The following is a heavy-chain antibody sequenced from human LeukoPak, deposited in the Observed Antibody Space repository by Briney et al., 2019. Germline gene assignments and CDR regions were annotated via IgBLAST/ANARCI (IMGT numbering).Heavy chain of an antibody. CDR1: GFIVSSNY. V-gene: IGHV3-23*01. D-gene: IGHD3-10*01. Sequence: PGGSLRLSCAVSGFIVSSNYMTWVRRAPGKGLEWVSTISGSGGSTYYADSVKGRFTISRDNSKNTLYLQMNSLRAEDTAVYYCAKDLFWFGELSNFDYWGQGTLVTVSS. CDR3: AKDLFWFGELSNFDY. CDR2: ISGSGGST. J-gene: IGHJ4*02.